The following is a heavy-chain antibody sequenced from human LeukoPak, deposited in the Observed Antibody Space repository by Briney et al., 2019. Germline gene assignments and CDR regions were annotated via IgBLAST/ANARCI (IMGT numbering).Heavy chain of an antibody. CDR3: ARGANPPRGNWFDP. J-gene: IGHJ5*02. CDR2: IYYSGST. CDR1: GGSISSYY. Sequence: SETLSLTCTVSGGSISSYYWSWIRQPPGKGLEWIGHIYYSGSTSYNPSLKSRVTISADTSENQFSLKLSSVTAADTAVYYCARGANPPRGNWFDPWGQGTLVTVSS. V-gene: IGHV4-59*01.